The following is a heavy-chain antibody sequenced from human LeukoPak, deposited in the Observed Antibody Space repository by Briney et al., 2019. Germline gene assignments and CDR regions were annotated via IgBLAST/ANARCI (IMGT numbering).Heavy chain of an antibody. Sequence: GGSLRLSCAASGFTFSDYWMSWVRQAPGKGLEWVASIKQDGGEKYYVDSVKGRFTISRDNAKNSLYLQMNSLRAEDTAVYYCARLEPYGIAVAERWGQGTLVTVSS. CDR3: ARLEPYGIAVAER. CDR1: GFTFSDYW. D-gene: IGHD6-19*01. J-gene: IGHJ4*02. CDR2: IKQDGGEK. V-gene: IGHV3-7*01.